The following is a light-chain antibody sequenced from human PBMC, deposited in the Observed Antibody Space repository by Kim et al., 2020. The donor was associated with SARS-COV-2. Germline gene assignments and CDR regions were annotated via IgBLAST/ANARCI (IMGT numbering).Light chain of an antibody. J-gene: IGKJ1*01. V-gene: IGKV1-39*01. Sequence: VFVGDRVTITCRARQNVGNYLNWYQQKEGRAPKLLSYAASILQSGVPPRISGSGSGTDFTLTISSLQPEDFATYYCQQSYKMPRTFGQGTKVDIK. CDR2: AAS. CDR3: QQSYKMPRT. CDR1: QNVGNY.